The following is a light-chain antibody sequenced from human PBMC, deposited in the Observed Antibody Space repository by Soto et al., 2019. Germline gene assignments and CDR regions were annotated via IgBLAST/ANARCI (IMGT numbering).Light chain of an antibody. V-gene: IGKV3-15*01. CDR3: QQYGSSPPIT. CDR2: DTS. Sequence: EIVLTQFPASLSVSPGGRATLSSWASYTVGTNLAWYQQKPGQAPRLLIYDTSTRATGIPARFSGSGSGTEFTLTISSLQSEDFAVYYCQQYGSSPPITFGQGTRLEIK. J-gene: IGKJ5*01. CDR1: YTVGTN.